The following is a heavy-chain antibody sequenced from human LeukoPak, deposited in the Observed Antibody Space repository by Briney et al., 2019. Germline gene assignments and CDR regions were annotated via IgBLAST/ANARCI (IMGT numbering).Heavy chain of an antibody. J-gene: IGHJ4*02. Sequence: PGGSLRLSCAASGFTVSSNYMSWVRQAPGKGLEWVSIIYSAGATYYADSVRGRFTISRDNSKNTVCLQMNSLRAEDTAVYYCAREGSRYFFDFWGQGILVTVSS. V-gene: IGHV3-53*01. CDR3: AREGSRYFFDF. CDR1: GFTVSSNY. CDR2: IYSAGAT.